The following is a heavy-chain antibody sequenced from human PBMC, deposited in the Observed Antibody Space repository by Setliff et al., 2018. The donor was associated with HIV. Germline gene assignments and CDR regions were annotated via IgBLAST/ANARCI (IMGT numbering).Heavy chain of an antibody. J-gene: IGHJ5*02. Sequence: PSETLSLTCTVSGGSISSHYWSWIRQPPGKGLQWSWYIYYSGGTYYNPSLKSRVTISVDTSKNQFSLKLSSVTAADSAVYYCGSAYSGYDGGWFDPWGQGTQVTVSS. CDR1: GGSISSHY. D-gene: IGHD5-12*01. CDR2: IYYSGGT. V-gene: IGHV4-59*11. CDR3: GSAYSGYDGGWFDP.